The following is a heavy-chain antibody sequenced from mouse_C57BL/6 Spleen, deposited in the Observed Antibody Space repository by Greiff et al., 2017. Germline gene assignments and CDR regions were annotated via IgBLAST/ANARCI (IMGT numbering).Heavy chain of an antibody. Sequence: QVQLKQPGAELVKPGASVKISCKASGYAFSSYWMNWVKQRPGNGLEWIGQIYTGDGDTNYNGKFKGKATLTVDTSSSTAYMPLSSLTSDDSAVYCCARGGNFDYWGTGTTRTVSS. V-gene: IGHV1-80*01. CDR2: IYTGDGDT. CDR1: GYAFSSYW. J-gene: IGHJ2*01. CDR3: ARGGNFDY.